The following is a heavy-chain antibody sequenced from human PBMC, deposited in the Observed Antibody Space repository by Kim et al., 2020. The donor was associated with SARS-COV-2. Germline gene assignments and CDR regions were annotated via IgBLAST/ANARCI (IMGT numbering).Heavy chain of an antibody. V-gene: IGHV4-34*01. CDR3: AERGGYETFDY. Sequence: SETLSLTCAVYGGSFSGYYWSWIRQPPGKGLEWIGEINHSGSTNYNPSLKSQVTISVDTSKNQFSLKLSSVTAAETAVYYCAERGGYETFDYWGQGTLVT. CDR1: GGSFSGYY. J-gene: IGHJ4*02. CDR2: INHSGST. D-gene: IGHD5-12*01.